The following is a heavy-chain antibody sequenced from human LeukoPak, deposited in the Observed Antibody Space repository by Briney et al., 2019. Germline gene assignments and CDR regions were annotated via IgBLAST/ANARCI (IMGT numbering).Heavy chain of an antibody. CDR1: GYTFINYY. CDR3: ARQRDSNWFDP. CDR2: INPSAGST. Sequence: ASVKVSCKASGYTFINYYIHWVRQAPGQGLEWMGIINPSAGSTTYAQNFQGRVTMTRDTSTNTVYMELSSLRSEDTAVYFCARQRDSNWFDPWGQGSPVTVSS. V-gene: IGHV1-46*01. J-gene: IGHJ5*02. D-gene: IGHD4-11*01.